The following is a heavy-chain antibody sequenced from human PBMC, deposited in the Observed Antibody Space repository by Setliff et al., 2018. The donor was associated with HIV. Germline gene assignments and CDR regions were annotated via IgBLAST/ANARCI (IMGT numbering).Heavy chain of an antibody. CDR3: AREGVPAAVMWFDP. D-gene: IGHD2-2*01. V-gene: IGHV4-61*09. CDR1: GGSISSGSYY. J-gene: IGHJ5*02. CDR2: IYTSGST. Sequence: PSETLSLTCTVSGGSISSGSYYWSWIRQPAGKGLEWIGHIYTSGSTNYNPSLKSRVTISVDTSKNQFSLKLSSVTAPDTAVYYCAREGVPAAVMWFDPWGQGTLVTVSS.